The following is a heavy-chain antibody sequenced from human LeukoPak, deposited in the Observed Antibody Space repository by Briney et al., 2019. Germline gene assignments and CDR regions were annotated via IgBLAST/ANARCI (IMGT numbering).Heavy chain of an antibody. Sequence: PGGSLRLSCAASAFTVSGNYMSWVRQAPGKGLEWVSAIYSAGNTYYADSVKGRFTISRDNSKNTLYLQMNSLRAEDAAVYYCAKDFGYSGYDFPFDYWGQGALVTVSS. CDR3: AKDFGYSGYDFPFDY. V-gene: IGHV3-53*01. CDR2: IYSAGNT. CDR1: AFTVSGNY. J-gene: IGHJ4*02. D-gene: IGHD5-12*01.